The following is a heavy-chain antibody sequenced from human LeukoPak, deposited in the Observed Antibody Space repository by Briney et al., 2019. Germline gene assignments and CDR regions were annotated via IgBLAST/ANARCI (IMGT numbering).Heavy chain of an antibody. CDR1: GYSFTSYW. CDR2: IYPGDSDT. J-gene: IGHJ5*02. D-gene: IGHD3-10*01. Sequence: GESLKISCKGFGYSFTSYWIGWVRQMPGNGLEWMGVIYPGDSDTRYSPSFQGQVTISADKPISTAYLQWSSLKASDTAMYYCARHGSGSYYNVWYWFDPWGQGTLVTVSS. V-gene: IGHV5-51*01. CDR3: ARHGSGSYYNVWYWFDP.